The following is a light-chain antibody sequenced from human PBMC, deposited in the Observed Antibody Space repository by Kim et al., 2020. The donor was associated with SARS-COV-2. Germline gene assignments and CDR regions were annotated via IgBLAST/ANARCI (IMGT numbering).Light chain of an antibody. V-gene: IGKV3-20*01. CDR1: QSVSSTS. J-gene: IGKJ1*01. CDR2: GAS. Sequence: EIVLTQSPGALSLSPGERATLSCRASQSVSSTSLAWYQQKPGQAPRLLIYGASSRATGIPDRFSGSGSGTDFTLTISRLEPEDFAVYYCQQYGSSPRTFGHGTKVDIK. CDR3: QQYGSSPRT.